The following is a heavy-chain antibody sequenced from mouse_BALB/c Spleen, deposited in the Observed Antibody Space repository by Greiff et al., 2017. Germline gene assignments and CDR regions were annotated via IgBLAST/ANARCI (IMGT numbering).Heavy chain of an antibody. J-gene: IGHJ4*01. CDR2: INPSSGYT. D-gene: IGHD2-13*01. CDR3: SYGEYAMDY. Sequence: QVQLQQSGAELARPGASVKMSCKASGYTFTSYTMHWVKQRPGQGLEWIGYINPSSGYTKYNQKFKDKATLTADKSSSTAYMQLSSLTSEDSAVYYCSYGEYAMDYWGQGTSVTVSS. V-gene: IGHV1-4*01. CDR1: GYTFTSYT.